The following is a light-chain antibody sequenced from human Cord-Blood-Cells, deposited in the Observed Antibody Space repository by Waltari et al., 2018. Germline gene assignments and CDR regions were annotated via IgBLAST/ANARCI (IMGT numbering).Light chain of an antibody. J-gene: IGKJ3*01. CDR1: QDISNY. CDR2: DAS. Sequence: DIQMTQSPSSLSASVGDRVTITCQASQDISNYLNWYQQKPGKAPKLLIYDASNLETGGTSRCSGSGSGTDFTFTISSLQPEDIATYYCQQYDNLPLTFGPGTKVDIK. CDR3: QQYDNLPLT. V-gene: IGKV1-33*01.